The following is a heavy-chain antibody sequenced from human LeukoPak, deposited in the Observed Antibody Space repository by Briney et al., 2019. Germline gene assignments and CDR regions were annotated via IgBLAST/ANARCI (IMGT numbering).Heavy chain of an antibody. V-gene: IGHV3-9*01. D-gene: IGHD1-26*01. CDR2: ISWNSGSI. CDR3: AKDNIVAATVYFDY. Sequence: GRSLRLSCAASGFTFDDYAMHWVRQAPGKGLEWVSGISWNSGSIAYADSVKGRFTISRDNAKNSLYLQMNSLRAEDTALYYCAKDNIVAATVYFDYWGQGTLVTVSS. J-gene: IGHJ4*02. CDR1: GFTFDDYA.